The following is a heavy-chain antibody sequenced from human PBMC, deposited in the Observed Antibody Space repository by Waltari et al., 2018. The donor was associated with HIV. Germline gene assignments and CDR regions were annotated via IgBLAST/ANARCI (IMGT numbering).Heavy chain of an antibody. Sequence: QVQLQESGPGLVKPSQTLSLTCTVSGGSISSGSSYWSWIRQPAGKGLEWLGRIYTSGNTDYNPSIKSRVTISVDTSKNQFSLKLTSVTAADTAVYYCARARVRSGYGLYYYYGMDVWGQGTTVTVSS. CDR1: GGSISSGSSY. J-gene: IGHJ6*02. V-gene: IGHV4-61*02. CDR3: ARARVRSGYGLYYYYGMDV. D-gene: IGHD5-12*01. CDR2: IYTSGNT.